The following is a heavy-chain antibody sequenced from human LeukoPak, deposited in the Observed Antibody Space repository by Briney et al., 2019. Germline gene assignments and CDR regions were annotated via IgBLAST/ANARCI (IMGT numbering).Heavy chain of an antibody. CDR2: IISSSSYI. CDR3: ARALYYSDSSGYSPGGY. Sequence: GGSLRLSCAASGFTLSSYSMNWVRQAPGKGLEWVSSIISSSSYIYYADSVKGRFTISRANAKNSLYLQMNSLRAEDTAVYYCARALYYSDSSGYSPGGYWGQGTLVTVSS. CDR1: GFTLSSYS. V-gene: IGHV3-21*01. J-gene: IGHJ4*02. D-gene: IGHD3-22*01.